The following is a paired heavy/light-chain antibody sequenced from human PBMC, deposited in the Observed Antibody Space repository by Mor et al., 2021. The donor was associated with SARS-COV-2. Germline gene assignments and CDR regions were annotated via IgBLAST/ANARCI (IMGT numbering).Light chain of an antibody. Sequence: IQMTQSPSFLSASVGDRVTITCRASQGVRGYLAWYQQKAGKVPNLLIYGASTLQRGVPPRFSGSGSGTEYTLTISSLQPEDFATYYCVQLSSYPLTFAGGTKVEI. V-gene: IGKV1-9*01. CDR1: QGVRGY. J-gene: IGKJ4*01. CDR3: VQLSSYPLT. CDR2: GAS.
Heavy chain of an antibody. CDR1: GDSVSNIDWH. CDR2: IHYSGAV. Sequence: QLQVQESGPGLVKPSETLSLTCSVSGDSVSNIDWHWAWIRQAPGQGLEWIGNIHYSGAVYYNPSLGGRVTLSLDTSRNQFSLRLTSFTAADTATYYCAGRTAANGGWFDPWGQGTLVTASS. J-gene: IGHJ5*02. V-gene: IGHV4-39*01. CDR3: AGRTAANGGWFDP. D-gene: IGHD6-13*01.